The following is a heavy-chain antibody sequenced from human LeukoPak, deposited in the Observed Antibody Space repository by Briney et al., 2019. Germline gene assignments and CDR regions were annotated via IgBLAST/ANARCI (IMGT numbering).Heavy chain of an antibody. J-gene: IGHJ6*03. Sequence: GGSLRLSCAASAFTFSSYGTSWVRQAPGKGLEWVSAISGSGGSTYYADSVKGPFTISTDNSKNTLYLQMNSLRAEDTAVYYCATFPEYYYGSGINYYMDVWGKGSTVTISS. D-gene: IGHD3-10*01. V-gene: IGHV3-23*01. CDR2: ISGSGGST. CDR3: ATFPEYYYGSGINYYMDV. CDR1: AFTFSSYG.